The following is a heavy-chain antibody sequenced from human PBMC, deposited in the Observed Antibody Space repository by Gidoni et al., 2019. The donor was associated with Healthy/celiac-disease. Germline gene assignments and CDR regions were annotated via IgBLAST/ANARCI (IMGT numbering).Heavy chain of an antibody. CDR2: ISGSGGST. D-gene: IGHD6-19*01. Sequence: EVQLLESGGGLVQPGGSLRLSCAASGFPFSSYAMSWVRQAPGKGLEWVSAISGSGGSTYYADSVKGRFTISRDNSKNTLYLQMNSLRAEDTAVYYCAKGFGSSGWFSYAFDIWGQGTMVTVSS. CDR1: GFPFSSYA. V-gene: IGHV3-23*01. J-gene: IGHJ3*02. CDR3: AKGFGSSGWFSYAFDI.